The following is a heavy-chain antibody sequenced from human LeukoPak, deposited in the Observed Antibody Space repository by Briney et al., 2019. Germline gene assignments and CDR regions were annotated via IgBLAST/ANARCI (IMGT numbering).Heavy chain of an antibody. J-gene: IGHJ6*03. CDR2: IYHSGST. D-gene: IGHD2-21*01. CDR1: GGSISSGGYY. Sequence: PSGTLSLTCTVSGGSISSGGYYWSWIRQPPGKGLEWIGYIYHSGSTYYNPSLKSRVTISVDRSKNQFSLKLSSVTAADTAVYYCARDQSPEHNYYYYMDVWGKGTTVTVSS. V-gene: IGHV4-30-2*01. CDR3: ARDQSPEHNYYYYMDV.